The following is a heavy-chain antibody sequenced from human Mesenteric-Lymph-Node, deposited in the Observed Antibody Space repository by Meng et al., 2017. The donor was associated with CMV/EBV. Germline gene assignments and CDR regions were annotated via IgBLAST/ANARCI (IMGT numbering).Heavy chain of an antibody. CDR1: RFTISDYA. V-gene: IGHV3-23*01. Sequence: GESLKISCAASRFTISDYAMSGVRQAPGKGLEWVSAISGSGATTIYADSVKGRFTISRDNSNNTLFLQMHGLSADDTAVYYCARHMYRYSNYAIDSWGQGTLVTVSS. J-gene: IGHJ4*02. CDR3: ARHMYRYSNYAIDS. CDR2: ISGSGATT. D-gene: IGHD4-11*01.